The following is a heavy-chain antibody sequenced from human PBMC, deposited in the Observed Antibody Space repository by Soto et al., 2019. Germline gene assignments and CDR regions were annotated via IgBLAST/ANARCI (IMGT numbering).Heavy chain of an antibody. J-gene: IGHJ4*02. CDR3: AKELGYDGSGIEI. D-gene: IGHD3-10*01. V-gene: IGHV3-23*01. Sequence: EVQLLESGGGSLQPGGSLRLSCVVSGFTFSNYGMSWVRQAPGKGLEWVSATSGSGDTTYYADSVKGRFTISRDNSKNTLYVQMNSLRADDTAVYYCAKELGYDGSGIEIWGQGTLVTVSP. CDR2: TSGSGDTT. CDR1: GFTFSNYG.